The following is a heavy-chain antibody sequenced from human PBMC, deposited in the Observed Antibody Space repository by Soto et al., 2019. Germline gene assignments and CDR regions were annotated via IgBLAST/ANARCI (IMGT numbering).Heavy chain of an antibody. D-gene: IGHD6-13*01. CDR1: GFTFSSYA. CDR2: ISGSGTNT. CDR3: AKDPGTYSSSRNWFDP. J-gene: IGHJ5*02. V-gene: IGHV3-23*01. Sequence: GGSLRLSCAASGFTFSSYAMTWVRQAPGKGLKWVSYISGSGTNTYYADSVKGRFTISRDNSKNTLYLQMNSLRAEDTAVYYCAKDPGTYSSSRNWFDPWGQGTLVTVSS.